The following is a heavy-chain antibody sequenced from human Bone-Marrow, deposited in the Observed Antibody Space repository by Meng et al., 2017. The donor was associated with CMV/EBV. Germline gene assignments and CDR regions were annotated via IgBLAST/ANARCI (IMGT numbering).Heavy chain of an antibody. D-gene: IGHD5-18*01. CDR3: ARGPGITAHFDH. CDR2: YNHGGST. CDR1: GGSFNGYY. V-gene: IGHV4-34*01. J-gene: IGHJ4*02. Sequence: SEPLSLTCAVYGGSFNGYYWTWIRQTPGKGLEWIGEYNHGGSTTYNPSLKSRVTISVDTSKNQMSLKMTSVTAADTAVYFCARGPGITAHFDHWGQGTLVTVSS.